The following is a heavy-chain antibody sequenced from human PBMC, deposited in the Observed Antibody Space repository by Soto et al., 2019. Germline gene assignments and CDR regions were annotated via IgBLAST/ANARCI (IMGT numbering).Heavy chain of an antibody. Sequence: SETPSLTCSVSGGSISSKSYSWGWIRQPPGKGLEWIGTFYYSENTYYNPSLKSRVTISVDTSKNQFSLKLSSVTAADTAVYYCAKLAGYCSGNSCHGDHAMDVWGQGTTVTVSS. CDR2: FYYSENT. J-gene: IGHJ6*02. CDR1: GGSISSKSYS. CDR3: AKLAGYCSGNSCHGDHAMDV. D-gene: IGHD2-2*01. V-gene: IGHV4-39*01.